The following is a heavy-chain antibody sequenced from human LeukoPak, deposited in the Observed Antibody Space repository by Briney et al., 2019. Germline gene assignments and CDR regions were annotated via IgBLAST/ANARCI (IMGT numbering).Heavy chain of an antibody. CDR1: GDSVSSNSAT. V-gene: IGHV6-1*01. Sequence: SQTLSLTCAISGDSVSSNSATWNWIRQSPSGGLEWLGRTYYRSTWYNDYAVSVKSRITIKQDTSKNQFSLQLNSVTPEDTAVYYCARVGAHYFFDYWGQGTLVTVSS. J-gene: IGHJ4*02. CDR2: TYYRSTWYN. D-gene: IGHD3-3*02. CDR3: ARVGAHYFFDY.